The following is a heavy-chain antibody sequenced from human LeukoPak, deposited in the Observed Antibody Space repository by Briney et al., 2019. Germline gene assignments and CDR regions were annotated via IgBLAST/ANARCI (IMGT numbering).Heavy chain of an antibody. D-gene: IGHD5-12*01. CDR3: AKDAELLWLRLAYYFDY. CDR2: ISYDGSNK. Sequence: GGSLRLSCAASGFTFSSYGMHWVRQAPGKGLEWVAVISYDGSNKYYADSVKGRFTISRDNSKNTLYLQMNSLRAEDTAVYYCAKDAELLWLRLAYYFDYWGQGTLVTVSS. V-gene: IGHV3-30*18. J-gene: IGHJ4*02. CDR1: GFTFSSYG.